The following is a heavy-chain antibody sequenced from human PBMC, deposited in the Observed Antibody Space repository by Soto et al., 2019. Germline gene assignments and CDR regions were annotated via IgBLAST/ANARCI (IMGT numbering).Heavy chain of an antibody. CDR3: AKSGYSSSWSYGMDV. CDR2: ISGSGGST. J-gene: IGHJ6*02. CDR1: GYTFSDYS. V-gene: IGHV3-23*01. D-gene: IGHD6-13*01. Sequence: PGGSLRLSCTASGYTFSDYSMNWVRQAPGKGLEWVSAISGSGGSTYYADSVKGRFTISRDNSKNTLYLQMNSLRAEDTAVYYCAKSGYSSSWSYGMDVWGQGTTVTVS.